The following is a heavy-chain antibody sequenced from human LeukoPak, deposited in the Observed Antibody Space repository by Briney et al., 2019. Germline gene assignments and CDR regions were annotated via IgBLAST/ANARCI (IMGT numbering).Heavy chain of an antibody. J-gene: IGHJ4*02. D-gene: IGHD2/OR15-2a*01. CDR2: FYPGDSNS. Sequence: KAGESLKISCKGSGYSFTNYWLGWVRQMPGKGLEWMGIFYPGDSNSRYNPSFQGQVTFSADKSVNTAYLQWSSLRASDTAIYYCARLSITTSLLLYYCDYWGQGTLVTVPS. CDR3: ARLSITTSLLLYYCDY. CDR1: GYSFTNYW. V-gene: IGHV5-51*01.